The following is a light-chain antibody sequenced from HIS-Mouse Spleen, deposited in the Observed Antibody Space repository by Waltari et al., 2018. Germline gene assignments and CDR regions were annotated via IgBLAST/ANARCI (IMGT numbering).Light chain of an antibody. CDR1: QDISNY. Sequence: DIQMTQSPSSLSASVGDRVTITCQASQDISNYLNWYQQKPGKAPKLLIYDASNLETGVPSRFSGSVPGTDFTFTISSLQPEDIATYYCQQYDNLPFGGGTKVEIK. V-gene: IGKV1-33*01. J-gene: IGKJ4*01. CDR2: DAS. CDR3: QQYDNLP.